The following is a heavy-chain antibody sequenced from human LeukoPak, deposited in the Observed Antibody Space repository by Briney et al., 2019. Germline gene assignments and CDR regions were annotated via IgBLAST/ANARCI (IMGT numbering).Heavy chain of an antibody. CDR1: GFTFSSYS. D-gene: IGHD1-7*01. J-gene: IGHJ3*02. V-gene: IGHV3-48*01. CDR2: ISTSSNTI. Sequence: GGSLRLSCAASGFTFSSYSMNWVRQAPGKGLEWVSYISTSSNTIYYADSLKGRFTISRDNAKNSLFPQMNSLRAEDTAVYYCARDDNWSYPGTFDIWGQGTMVTVSS. CDR3: ARDDNWSYPGTFDI.